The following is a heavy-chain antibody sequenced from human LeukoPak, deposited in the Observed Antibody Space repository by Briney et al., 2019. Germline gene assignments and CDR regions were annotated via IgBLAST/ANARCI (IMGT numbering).Heavy chain of an antibody. CDR1: GTSIRNYY. Sequence: SETLSLSCSVSGTSIRNYYWSWVRQSPGQGLEWLAYGHHTGSSNFSPPFRSRVTTSVDASRNQFSLRLTSMTAADTAVCYCAREKEGTDHDSTAAFHYWGQGILVIVSS. CDR3: AREKEGTDHDSTAAFHY. J-gene: IGHJ4*02. CDR2: GHHTGSS. D-gene: IGHD3-22*01. V-gene: IGHV4-59*01.